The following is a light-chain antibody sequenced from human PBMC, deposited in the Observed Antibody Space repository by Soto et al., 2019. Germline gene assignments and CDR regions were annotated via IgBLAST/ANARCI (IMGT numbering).Light chain of an antibody. CDR1: QDISSH. J-gene: IGKJ4*01. CDR2: APS. Sequence: IQLTQSPSSLSASVGDSVTINCRASQDISSHLAWYQPKPGKAPKVLTYAPSTLESGVPSRFSGSGSGTDFTLTISSLQPEDFATYYGQQVKSCLPLTFGGGTKVDIK. V-gene: IGKV1-9*01. CDR3: QQVKSCLPLT.